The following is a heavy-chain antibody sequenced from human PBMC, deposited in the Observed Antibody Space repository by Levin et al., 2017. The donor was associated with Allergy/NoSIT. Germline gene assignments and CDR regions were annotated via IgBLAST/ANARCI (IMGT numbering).Heavy chain of an antibody. CDR1: GFTFSSYG. D-gene: IGHD5-24*01. Sequence: GESLKISCAASGFTFSSYGMHWVRQAPGKGLEWVAVIWYDGSNKYYADSVKGRFTISRDNSKNTLYLQMNSLRAEDTAVYYCARAEIRPYYYYYMDVWGKGTTVTVSS. CDR3: ARAEIRPYYYYYMDV. J-gene: IGHJ6*03. CDR2: IWYDGSNK. V-gene: IGHV3-33*01.